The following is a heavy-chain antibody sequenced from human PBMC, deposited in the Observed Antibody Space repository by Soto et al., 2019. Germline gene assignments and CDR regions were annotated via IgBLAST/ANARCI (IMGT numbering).Heavy chain of an antibody. V-gene: IGHV3-15*07. D-gene: IGHD3-3*01. CDR2: IKSKTDGGTT. Sequence: EVQLVESGGGLVKPGGSLRLSCAASGFTFSNAWMNWVRQAPGKGLEWVGRIKSKTDGGTTDYAAPVKGRFTISRDDSKNTLYLQMNSLKTEDPAVYYCTTRYYDFWSGMDVWGQGTTVTVSS. CDR1: GFTFSNAW. CDR3: TTRYYDFWSGMDV. J-gene: IGHJ6*02.